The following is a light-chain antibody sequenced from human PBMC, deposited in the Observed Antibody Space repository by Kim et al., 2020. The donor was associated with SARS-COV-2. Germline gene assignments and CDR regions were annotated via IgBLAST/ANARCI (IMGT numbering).Light chain of an antibody. V-gene: IGKV2-28*01. J-gene: IGKJ1*01. CDR3: MQGLSTRT. CDR2: LGS. Sequence: DIVMTQSPRSLPVTPGEPASISCWSSESLLHYNGNNYLDWYLQKPGQSPQLLIYLGSNRASGVPDRFTGSGSGTDFTLKISRVEAEDVGVYYCMQGLSTRTFGQGTKVDIK. CDR1: ESLLHYNGNNY.